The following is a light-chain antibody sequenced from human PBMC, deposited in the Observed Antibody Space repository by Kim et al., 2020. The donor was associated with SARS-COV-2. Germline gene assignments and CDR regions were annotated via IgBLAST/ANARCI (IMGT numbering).Light chain of an antibody. V-gene: IGKV3-20*01. CDR3: QQYGSSPMYT. J-gene: IGKJ2*01. CDR1: QSVSSSY. Sequence: EIVLTQSPGTLSLSPGERATLSCRASQSVSSSYLAWYQQKPGQAPRLLIYGASSRAIGIPDRFSGSGSGTDFTLTISRLEPEDFAVYYCQQYGSSPMYTFGQGTKLEI. CDR2: GAS.